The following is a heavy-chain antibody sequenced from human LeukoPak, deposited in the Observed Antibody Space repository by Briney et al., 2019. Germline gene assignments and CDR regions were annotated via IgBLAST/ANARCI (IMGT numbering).Heavy chain of an antibody. V-gene: IGHV4-4*07. D-gene: IGHD2-15*01. CDR2: IYANGAT. CDR1: GGSMNDYY. Sequence: SETLSLTCTVSGGSMNDYYWSWIRQPAGKGLECIGRIYANGATNYNASLKSRITMSVDTSKTQFSLTLNSVTAADSAVYYCARLYCRGGDCYSYFDSWGRGTLVTVSS. CDR3: ARLYCRGGDCYSYFDS. J-gene: IGHJ4*02.